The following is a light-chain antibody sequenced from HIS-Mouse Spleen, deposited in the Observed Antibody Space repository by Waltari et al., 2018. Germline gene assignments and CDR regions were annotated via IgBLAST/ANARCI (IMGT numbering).Light chain of an antibody. CDR2: SSN. CDR3: AAWDDSLNGWV. V-gene: IGLV1-44*01. Sequence: QSVLTQPPSASGTPGQRVTIPCSGSRSNIGSNTVNWYQQLPGTAPKRLIYSSNQRPSGVPDRFSGSKSGTSASLAISGLQSEDEADYYCAAWDDSLNGWVFGGGTKLTVL. J-gene: IGLJ3*02. CDR1: RSNIGSNT.